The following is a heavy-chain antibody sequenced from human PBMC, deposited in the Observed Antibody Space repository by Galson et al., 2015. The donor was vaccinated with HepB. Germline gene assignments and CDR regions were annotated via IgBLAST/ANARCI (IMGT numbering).Heavy chain of an antibody. J-gene: IGHJ6*03. CDR1: GYTFTDYY. CDR3: ATGSKVGDYPAYKIYYYYYYMDV. V-gene: IGHV1-69-2*01. CDR2: VDPEDGET. Sequence: VKVSCKVSGYTFTDYYMHWVQQAPGKGLEWMGLVDPEDGETIYAEKFQGRVTITADTSTDTAYMELSSLRSEDTAVYYCATGSKVGDYPAYKIYYYYYYMDVWGKGTTVTVSS. D-gene: IGHD4-17*01.